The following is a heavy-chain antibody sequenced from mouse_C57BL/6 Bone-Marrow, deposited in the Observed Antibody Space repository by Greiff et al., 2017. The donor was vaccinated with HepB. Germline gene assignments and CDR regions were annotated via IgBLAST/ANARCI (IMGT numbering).Heavy chain of an antibody. J-gene: IGHJ2*01. CDR3: ARYYYGSTDY. CDR2: ISNGGGST. CDR1: GFTFSDYY. D-gene: IGHD1-1*01. Sequence: EVQLVESGGGLVQPGGSLKLSCAASGFTFSDYYMYWVRQTPEKRLEWVAYISNGGGSTYYPDTVKGRFTISRDNAKNTLYLQMSRLKSEDTAMYYCARYYYGSTDYWGQGTTLTVSS. V-gene: IGHV5-12*01.